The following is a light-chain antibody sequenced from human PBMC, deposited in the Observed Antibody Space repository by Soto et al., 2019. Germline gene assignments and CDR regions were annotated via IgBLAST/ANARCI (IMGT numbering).Light chain of an antibody. CDR2: GAS. V-gene: IGKV3-20*01. Sequence: EIVLTQSPGTLSLSPGERATLSCRASQSVSSNYLVWYQQKPGQAPRLLIYGASSRATGIPDRFSGSGSGTDFTLAISRLEPEDFAVYYCHQYGSSPWTLGQGTKVDIK. J-gene: IGKJ1*01. CDR3: HQYGSSPWT. CDR1: QSVSSNY.